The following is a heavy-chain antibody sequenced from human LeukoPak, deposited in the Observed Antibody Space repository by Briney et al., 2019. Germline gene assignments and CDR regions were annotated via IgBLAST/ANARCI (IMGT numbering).Heavy chain of an antibody. CDR2: TYYRSTWYN. CDR1: GDSVSSNSIT. D-gene: IGHD2-2*01. CDR3: ARRLTQYDCFDP. Sequence: SQTPSLTCAISGDSVSSNSITWNWIRQSPSRGLEWLGRTYYRSTWYNDYAVSVRGRITVNPDTSKNQFSLHLNSVTPEDTAVYYCARRLTQYDCFDPWGQGILVTVSS. J-gene: IGHJ5*02. V-gene: IGHV6-1*01.